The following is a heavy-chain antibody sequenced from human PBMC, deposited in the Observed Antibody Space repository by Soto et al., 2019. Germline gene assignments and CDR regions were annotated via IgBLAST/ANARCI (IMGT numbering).Heavy chain of an antibody. CDR1: GYTFTTYY. CDR3: ARDSAAAAGLSFDS. CDR2: INDNSGAT. D-gene: IGHD6-13*01. Sequence: GASVKVSCKASGYTFTTYYMHWVRQAPGQGLEWMGWINDNSGATRYSQRFQGRVTLTRDTSISTAYMELSSLRSDDTAVYYCARDSAAAAGLSFDSWGQGTLVTVSS. V-gene: IGHV1-2*02. J-gene: IGHJ4*02.